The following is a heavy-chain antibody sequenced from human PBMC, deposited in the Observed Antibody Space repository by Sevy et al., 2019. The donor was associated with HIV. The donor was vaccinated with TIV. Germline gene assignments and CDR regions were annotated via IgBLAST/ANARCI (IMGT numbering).Heavy chain of an antibody. CDR3: AREAGYSAKNDAFAF. V-gene: IGHV3-30-3*01. CDR1: GLTFRSHA. J-gene: IGHJ3*01. CDR2: ISYDGAVR. Sequence: GGSLRLSCAASGLTFRSHAMHWVRQAPGKGLEWVTVISYDGAVRYYGESVKGRFTVSRDNSKNTLYLQTNSLRPDDTAVYYCAREAGYSAKNDAFAFWGQGTMVTVSS. D-gene: IGHD1-26*01.